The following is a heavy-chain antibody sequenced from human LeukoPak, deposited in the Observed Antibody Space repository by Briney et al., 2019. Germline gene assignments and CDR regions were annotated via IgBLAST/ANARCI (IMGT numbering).Heavy chain of an antibody. V-gene: IGHV1-18*01. Sequence: ASVKVSCKASGYTFTSYGISWVRQAPGQELEWMGWISAYNGNTNYAQKLQGRVTMTTDTSTSTAYMELRSLRSDDTAVYYCARDPSGYSSSSPWFDPWGQGTLVTVSS. J-gene: IGHJ5*02. CDR2: ISAYNGNT. D-gene: IGHD6-6*01. CDR1: GYTFTSYG. CDR3: ARDPSGYSSSSPWFDP.